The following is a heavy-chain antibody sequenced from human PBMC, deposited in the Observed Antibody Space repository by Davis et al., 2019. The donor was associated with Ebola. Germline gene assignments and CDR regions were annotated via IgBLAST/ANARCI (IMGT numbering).Heavy chain of an antibody. CDR3: ARGRGTVTTFEGGKYYYYGMDV. D-gene: IGHD3-16*01. V-gene: IGHV1-8*02. J-gene: IGHJ6*02. CDR2: MNPNSGNT. CDR1: GGTFSSYA. Sequence: ASVKVSCKASGGTFSSYAISWVRQATGQGLEWMGWMNPNSGNTGYAQKFQGRVTMTRNTSISTAYMELSSLRSEDTAVYYCARGRGTVTTFEGGKYYYYGMDVWGQGTTVIVSS.